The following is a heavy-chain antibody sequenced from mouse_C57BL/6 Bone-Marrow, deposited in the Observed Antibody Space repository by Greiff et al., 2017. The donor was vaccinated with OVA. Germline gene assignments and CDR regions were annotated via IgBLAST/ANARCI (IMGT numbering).Heavy chain of an antibody. CDR1: GYTFTSYW. CDR3: AIGYYGSSYGFAY. V-gene: IGHV1-74*01. D-gene: IGHD1-1*01. CDR2: IHPSDSDT. J-gene: IGHJ3*01. Sequence: VQLQQPGAELVKPGASVKWSCKASGYTFTSYWMHWVKQRPGQGLEWIGRIHPSDSDTNYNQKFKGKATLTVDKSSSTAYMQLSSVTSEDSAVYYCAIGYYGSSYGFAYWGQGTLVTVSA.